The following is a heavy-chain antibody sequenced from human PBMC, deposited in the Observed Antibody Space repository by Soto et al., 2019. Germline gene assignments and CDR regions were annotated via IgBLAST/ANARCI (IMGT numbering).Heavy chain of an antibody. J-gene: IGHJ6*03. V-gene: IGHV1-8*01. CDR2: MNPNSGNT. D-gene: IGHD3-10*01. CDR3: ARTVNYYGSGSYLDYYYYMDV. Sequence: ASVKVSCKASGYTFTSYDINWVRQATGQGLEWMGWMNPNSGNTGYAQKFQGRVTMARNTSISTAYMELSSLRSEDTAVYYCARTVNYYGSGSYLDYYYYMDVWGKGTTVTVSS. CDR1: GYTFTSYD.